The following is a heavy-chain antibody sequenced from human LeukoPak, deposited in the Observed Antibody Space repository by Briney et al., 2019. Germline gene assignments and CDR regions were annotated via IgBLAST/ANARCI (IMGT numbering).Heavy chain of an antibody. CDR3: AKESYDFWSGYSFDY. CDR2: IWYDGSNK. D-gene: IGHD3-3*01. CDR1: GFTFSSYG. J-gene: IGHJ4*02. V-gene: IGHV3-33*06. Sequence: GGSLRLSCAASGFTFSSYGMHWVRQAPGKGLEWVAVIWYDGSNKYYADSVKGRFTISRDNSKNTLHLQMNSLRAEDTAVYYCAKESYDFWSGYSFDYWGQGTLVTVSS.